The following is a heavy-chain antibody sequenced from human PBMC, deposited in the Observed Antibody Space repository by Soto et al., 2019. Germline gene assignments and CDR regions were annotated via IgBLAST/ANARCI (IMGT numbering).Heavy chain of an antibody. CDR2: IYPGDHET. D-gene: IGHD6-13*01. Sequence: GESLKISCQCSGHTFSNFWIGWVRQLPGKGLEWMGIIYPGDHETRYSPSFHGKVTISADKSINTAYLQWNSLEASDTAFYFCARSPRSRPYFDYWGQGALVTVPQ. CDR3: ARSPRSRPYFDY. J-gene: IGHJ4*02. V-gene: IGHV5-51*01. CDR1: GHTFSNFW.